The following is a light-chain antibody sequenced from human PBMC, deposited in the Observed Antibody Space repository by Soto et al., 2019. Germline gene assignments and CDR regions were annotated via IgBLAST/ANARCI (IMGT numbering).Light chain of an antibody. Sequence: EVVMTQSPATLSVSPGEGATLSCRASQGIRDTLAWYQHKPGQTPRLLIYDTSTRATGVPARFGGSRSGTEFTLTINSLQSEDFAVYYCQRYNNWPLTFGGGTKVDIK. J-gene: IGKJ4*01. CDR3: QRYNNWPLT. V-gene: IGKV3-15*01. CDR1: QGIRDT. CDR2: DTS.